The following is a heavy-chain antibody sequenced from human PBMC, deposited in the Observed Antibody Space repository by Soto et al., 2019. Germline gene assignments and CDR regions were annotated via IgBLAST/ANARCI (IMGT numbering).Heavy chain of an antibody. CDR1: GFTFSDYN. V-gene: IGHV3-11*01. CDR2: ISSRAGTI. Sequence: GGSLRLSCAASGFTFSDYNMRWLRQAPGKGLEWVSYISSRAGTIYYADSVKGRFTISRDNAKNSLYLQMNSLRAEDTAVYYCARELIAVAGSYFDYWGQGSLVTVSS. CDR3: ARELIAVAGSYFDY. D-gene: IGHD6-19*01. J-gene: IGHJ4*02.